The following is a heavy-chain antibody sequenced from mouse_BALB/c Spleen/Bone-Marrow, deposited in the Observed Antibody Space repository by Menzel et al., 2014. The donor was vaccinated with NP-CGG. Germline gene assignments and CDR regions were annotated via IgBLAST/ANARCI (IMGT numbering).Heavy chain of an antibody. CDR3: ARGARSAMDY. Sequence: VQLQQSGAELVRPESSVKISCKASGYASSTYWMIWVKQRPGQGLEWIGQIYPGDGDTNYNGKFKGKATLTADKSSSTAYMQLSSLTSEDSAVYFCARGARSAMDYWGQGTSVTVSS. J-gene: IGHJ4*01. CDR2: IYPGDGDT. V-gene: IGHV1-80*01. CDR1: GYASSTYW.